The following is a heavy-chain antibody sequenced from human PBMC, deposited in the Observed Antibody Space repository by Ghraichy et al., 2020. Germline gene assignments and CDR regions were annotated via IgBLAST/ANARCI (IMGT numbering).Heavy chain of an antibody. CDR3: ARVRGARKRPYYFDY. CDR2: INHSGST. Sequence: SETLSLTCAVYGGSFSGYYWSWIRQPPGKGLEWIGEINHSGSTNYNPSLKSRVTISVDTSKNQFSLKLSSVTAADTAVYYCARVRGARKRPYYFDYWGQGTLVTVSS. J-gene: IGHJ4*02. V-gene: IGHV4-34*01. D-gene: IGHD1-14*01. CDR1: GGSFSGYY.